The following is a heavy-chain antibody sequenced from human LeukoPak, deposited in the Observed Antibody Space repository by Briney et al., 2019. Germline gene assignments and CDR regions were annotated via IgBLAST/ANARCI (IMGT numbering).Heavy chain of an antibody. CDR3: AREVSVGYSYYMDV. CDR1: GFTFSSYS. CDR2: ISGGGGNT. D-gene: IGHD2-2*01. J-gene: IGHJ6*03. V-gene: IGHV3-21*04. Sequence: PGGSLRLSCAAPGFTFSSYSMNWVRQAPGKGLEWVSSISGGGGNTYYADSVKGRLTISRDNAKNSVYLQMNSLRAEDTALYYCAREVSVGYSYYMDVWGKGTTVTISS.